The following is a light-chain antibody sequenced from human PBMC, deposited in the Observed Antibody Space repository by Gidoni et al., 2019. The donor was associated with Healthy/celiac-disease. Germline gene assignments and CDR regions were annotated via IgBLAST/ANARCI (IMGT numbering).Light chain of an antibody. CDR2: GAS. Sequence: EIVMKQSPATLSVSPGESATLSCRASQSVSSNLAWYQQKPGQAPRLLIYGASTRATGIPARFIGSGSGTEFTLTISSLQSEDFAVYYCQQYNNWPPLTFGGXTKVEIK. J-gene: IGKJ4*01. V-gene: IGKV3-15*01. CDR3: QQYNNWPPLT. CDR1: QSVSSN.